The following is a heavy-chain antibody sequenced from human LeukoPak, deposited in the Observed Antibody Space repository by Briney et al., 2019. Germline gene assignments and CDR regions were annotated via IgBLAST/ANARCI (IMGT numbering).Heavy chain of an antibody. V-gene: IGHV3-23*01. CDR3: AKTRGIVVVAATRGAFDI. D-gene: IGHD2-15*01. CDR1: GFTFSSYA. CDR2: ISGSGGST. Sequence: GGSLRLSCAASGFTFSSYAMSWVRQAPGKGLEWVSGISGSGGSTYYVDSVKGRFTTSRDNSKNTLYLQMNSLRAEDTAVYYCAKTRGIVVVAATRGAFDIWGQGTMVTVSS. J-gene: IGHJ3*02.